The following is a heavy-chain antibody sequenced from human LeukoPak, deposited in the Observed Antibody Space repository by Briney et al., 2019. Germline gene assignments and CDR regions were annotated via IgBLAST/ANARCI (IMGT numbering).Heavy chain of an antibody. CDR3: AREYCSSTSCYRRPDY. Sequence: ASVKVSCKASGYTFTSYGISWVRQAPGQGLEWMGWISAYNGNTNYAQKLQGRVTMTTDTSTSTAYMELRSLRSDDTAVYYCAREYCSSTSCYRRPDYWGQGTLVTVSS. CDR1: GYTFTSYG. V-gene: IGHV1-18*01. CDR2: ISAYNGNT. J-gene: IGHJ4*02. D-gene: IGHD2-2*02.